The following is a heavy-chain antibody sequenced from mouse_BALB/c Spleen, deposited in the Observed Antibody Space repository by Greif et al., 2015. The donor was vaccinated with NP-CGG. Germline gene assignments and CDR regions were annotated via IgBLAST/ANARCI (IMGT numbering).Heavy chain of an antibody. D-gene: IGHD3-3*01. CDR1: GFTFTAYS. J-gene: IGHJ3*01. V-gene: IGHV7-3*02. CDR3: ARDTGTFAY. CDR2: ISHTANGYTT. Sequence: EGKVVESGGGLVQPGGSLGLSCAPSGFTFTAYSMSWVRQPPGKALEWFGFISHTANGYTTEYSASVKGRFTISRDNSQSILYLQMNTLRAEDSATYYCARDTGTFAYWGQGTLVTVSA.